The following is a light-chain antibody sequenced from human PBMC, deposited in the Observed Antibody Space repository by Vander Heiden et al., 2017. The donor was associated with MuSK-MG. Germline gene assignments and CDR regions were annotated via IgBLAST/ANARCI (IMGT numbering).Light chain of an antibody. V-gene: IGKV1-13*02. CDR3: RKVNSYTRT. Sequence: AIHLTHPPSSLSASVGDRLTLTCRASEGIGSALARYKQKPGKATKFLIYDASRLESGVPSRVRGNGRGKDFTLSVSTRQPEDFATYYCRKVNSYTRTFGGGTKVEI. CDR1: EGIGSA. CDR2: DAS. J-gene: IGKJ4*01.